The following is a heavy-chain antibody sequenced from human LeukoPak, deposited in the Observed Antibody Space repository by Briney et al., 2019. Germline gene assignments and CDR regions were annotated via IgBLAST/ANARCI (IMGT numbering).Heavy chain of an antibody. Sequence: SGGSLRLSCAASGFTFSSYGMSWVRQAPGKGLEWVSAISGSGGSIYYADSVKGRFTISRDNSKNTLYLQMNSLRAEDTAVYYCAKDNIVVVPAAMPNWFDPWGQGTLVTVSS. D-gene: IGHD2-2*01. V-gene: IGHV3-23*01. CDR3: AKDNIVVVPAAMPNWFDP. CDR2: ISGSGGSI. J-gene: IGHJ5*02. CDR1: GFTFSSYG.